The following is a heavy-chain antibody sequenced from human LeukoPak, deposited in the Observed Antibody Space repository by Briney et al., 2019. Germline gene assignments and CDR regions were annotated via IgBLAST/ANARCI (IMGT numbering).Heavy chain of an antibody. CDR2: INHSGST. V-gene: IGHV4-34*01. D-gene: IGHD1-26*01. CDR3: ARDVGATPGYFDY. CDR1: GGSFSSYY. Sequence: SETLSLTCAVYGGSFSSYYWSWLRQPPGKGLEWIGEINHSGSTNYNPSLKSRVTISVDTSKNQFSLKLSSVTAADTAVYYCARDVGATPGYFDYWGQGTLVTVSS. J-gene: IGHJ4*02.